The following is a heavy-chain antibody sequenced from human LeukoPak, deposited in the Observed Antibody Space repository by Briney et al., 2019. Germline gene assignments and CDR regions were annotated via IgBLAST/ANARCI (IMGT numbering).Heavy chain of an antibody. CDR2: IKQDGSEK. D-gene: IGHD4-23*01. Sequence: GGSLRLSCATSGFTFSNYGMHWVRQAPGKGLEWVANIKQDGSEKYYVDSVKGRFTISRDNAKNSLYLQMNSLRDEDTAVYYCASVGYGGKPDYWGQGTLVTVSS. V-gene: IGHV3-7*03. J-gene: IGHJ4*02. CDR3: ASVGYGGKPDY. CDR1: GFTFSNYG.